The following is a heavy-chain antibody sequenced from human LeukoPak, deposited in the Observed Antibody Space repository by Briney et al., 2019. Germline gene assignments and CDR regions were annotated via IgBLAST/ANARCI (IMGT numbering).Heavy chain of an antibody. D-gene: IGHD2-8*01. V-gene: IGHV1-69*05. CDR2: IIPIFGTA. Sequence: VASVKVSCKASGGTFSSYAISWVRQAPGQGLEWMGGIIPIFGTANYAQKFQGRVTITTDTSTTTAYMELRSPRSDDTAIYYCARDRCHWGSCVWGGLHMWGQGTLVTVSS. J-gene: IGHJ3*02. CDR3: ARDRCHWGSCVWGGLHM. CDR1: GGTFSSYA.